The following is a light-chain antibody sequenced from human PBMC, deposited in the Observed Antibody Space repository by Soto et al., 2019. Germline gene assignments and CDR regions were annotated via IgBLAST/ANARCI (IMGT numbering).Light chain of an antibody. V-gene: IGKV4-1*01. J-gene: IGKJ4*01. CDR2: WAS. Sequence: DFVLTQSPDSLAVSLGERATINCKSSQSVLYNSNKKDYFAWYQQRPGQPPKLLIYWASTRESGVPDRFSASGSVTDFTLTISRLQAEDVGVYYCQQYYDNPLTFGGGTRVEIK. CDR1: QSVLYNSNKKDY. CDR3: QQYYDNPLT.